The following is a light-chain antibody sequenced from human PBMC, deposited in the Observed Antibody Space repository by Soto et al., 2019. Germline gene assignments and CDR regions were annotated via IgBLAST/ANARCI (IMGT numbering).Light chain of an antibody. CDR2: GAS. CDR3: QHYGSTPWT. CDR1: QSVSSSY. V-gene: IGKV3-20*01. Sequence: ELVKTQSPATLSVSPGERATLSCRASQSVSSSYLAWYQQKPGQAPRLLIYGASSRATDIPDRITGSGSGTDFTLTISRLEPEDFAVYYCQHYGSTPWTFGQGTKVDI. J-gene: IGKJ1*01.